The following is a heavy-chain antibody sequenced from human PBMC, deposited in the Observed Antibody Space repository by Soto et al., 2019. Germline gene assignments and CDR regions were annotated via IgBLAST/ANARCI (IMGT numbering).Heavy chain of an antibody. V-gene: IGHV5-51*01. Sequence: PGESLKISCRGSGYTFDNYWIGWVRQLSGKGLEWMGHIYPGDSDTRYSPSFEGQVTMSADKSISTVYLQWSSLKASGTAMYYCASLGAILTGYDSFDMWGQGTAVTVSS. D-gene: IGHD3-9*01. CDR2: IYPGDSDT. CDR3: ASLGAILTGYDSFDM. CDR1: GYTFDNYW. J-gene: IGHJ3*02.